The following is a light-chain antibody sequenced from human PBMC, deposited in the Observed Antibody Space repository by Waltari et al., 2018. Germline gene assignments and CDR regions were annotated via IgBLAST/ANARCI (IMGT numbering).Light chain of an antibody. CDR1: QSLVHSDGNTH. CDR2: RVS. Sequence: DVVMTQSLLSLPVTLGLEAPISCKSRQSLVHSDGNTHLTWFQQRPGQSPRRLIYRVSKRDSGVPDRFSGSGSGTDFTLKISRVEAEDIGVYYCMQGTHWPYTFGQGTKLDIK. J-gene: IGKJ2*01. V-gene: IGKV2-30*02. CDR3: MQGTHWPYT.